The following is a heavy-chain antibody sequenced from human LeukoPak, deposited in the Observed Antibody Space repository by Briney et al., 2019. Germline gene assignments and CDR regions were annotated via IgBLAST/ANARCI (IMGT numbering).Heavy chain of an antibody. Sequence: ETLSLTCTVSAGSISGSYWSWIRQPPGKGLEWIAYMYNSGSTNYNPSLKSRVAISIDTSKNQFSLKLSSLTAADTAIYYCARGVESYGDYGYWGQGILVTVSS. V-gene: IGHV4-59*01. J-gene: IGHJ4*02. D-gene: IGHD4-17*01. CDR3: ARGVESYGDYGY. CDR1: AGSISGSY. CDR2: MYNSGST.